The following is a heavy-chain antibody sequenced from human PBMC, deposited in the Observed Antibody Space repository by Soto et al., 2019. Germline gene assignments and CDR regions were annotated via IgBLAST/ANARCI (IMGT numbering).Heavy chain of an antibody. J-gene: IGHJ3*02. V-gene: IGHV1-3*01. CDR3: ARGNSGAFDI. CDR1: GYTLTTYS. Sequence: QVQLVQSGAEVKKPGASVKVSCKASGYTLTTYSMHWVRQAPGQRLEWMGWMNPLNGDTKYSQRFQGRLTIIRDTSASTAYMEWSSLRSEDTAIYYCARGNSGAFDIWGQGTMVTVSS. CDR2: MNPLNGDT. D-gene: IGHD6-19*01.